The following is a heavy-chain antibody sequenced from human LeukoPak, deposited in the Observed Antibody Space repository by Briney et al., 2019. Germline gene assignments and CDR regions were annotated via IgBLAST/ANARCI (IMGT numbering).Heavy chain of an antibody. V-gene: IGHV4-59*01. Sequence: SETLSLTCTVSGGSISSYHWSWIRQPPGKGLECIGYIYSSGSTNYNPPLKSRVTISVDTSKNQFSLKLSSVTAADTAVYYCARARNYYDSSGFYYEGDAFDIWGQGTMVTVSS. CDR2: IYSSGST. D-gene: IGHD3-22*01. CDR3: ARARNYYDSSGFYYEGDAFDI. J-gene: IGHJ3*02. CDR1: GGSISSYH.